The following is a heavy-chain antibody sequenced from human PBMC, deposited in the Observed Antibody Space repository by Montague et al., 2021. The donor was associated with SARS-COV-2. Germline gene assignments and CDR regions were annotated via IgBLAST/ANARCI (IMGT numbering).Heavy chain of an antibody. CDR1: GFPVSSNY. J-gene: IGHJ4*02. V-gene: IGHV3-53*01. CDR3: AKATGPGSCRAGSCQGLDY. CDR2: IYSGGST. Sequence: SLSLSWAASGFPVSSNYMSWVRQAPGKGLEWVSVIYSGGSTYYADSVKGRFTISRHNSKNTLYLQMNSLRAEDTAVYYCAKATGPGSCRAGSCQGLDYWGQGTLVTVSS. D-gene: IGHD2-15*01.